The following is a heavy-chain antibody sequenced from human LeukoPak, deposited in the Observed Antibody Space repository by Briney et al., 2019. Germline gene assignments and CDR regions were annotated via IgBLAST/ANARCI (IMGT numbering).Heavy chain of an antibody. CDR3: TTDTFGARDS. Sequence: PGGSLRLSCAASGYTFSRMNWVRQGPGKGLVWVSRINEDGSSTSYAESVRGRFTISRDNAKNTLYLQMNSLRAEDAAVYYCTTDTFGARDSWGQGTLVTVSS. V-gene: IGHV3-74*01. CDR1: GYTFSR. CDR2: INEDGSST. D-gene: IGHD3-10*01. J-gene: IGHJ4*02.